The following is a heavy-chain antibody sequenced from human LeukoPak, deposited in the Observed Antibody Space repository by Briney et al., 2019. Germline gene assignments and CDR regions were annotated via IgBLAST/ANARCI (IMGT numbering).Heavy chain of an antibody. Sequence: SETLSLTCTVSGYSISSGYYWGWIRQPPGKGLEWIGSIYYSGSTYYNPSLKSRVTISVDTSKNQFSLKLSSVTAADTAVYFCARETSQKGAHYMDVWGKGTTVTISS. CDR2: IYYSGST. CDR3: ARETSQKGAHYMDV. V-gene: IGHV4-38-2*02. D-gene: IGHD3-16*01. CDR1: GYSISSGYY. J-gene: IGHJ6*03.